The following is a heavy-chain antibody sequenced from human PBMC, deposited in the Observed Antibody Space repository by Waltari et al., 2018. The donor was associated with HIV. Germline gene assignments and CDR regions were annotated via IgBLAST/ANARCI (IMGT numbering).Heavy chain of an antibody. CDR2: INHNSNSI. Sequence: EVQLVESGGGLVKPGGSLRLSCAASGFTFSNYAMNWVRQGPGLEWVSSINHNSNSIYYADSVKGRFTISRDNAKNSLYLQMNSLRAEDTAVYYCARDPWVGEWDLLRPAYDIWGQGTMVTVSS. V-gene: IGHV3-21*01. J-gene: IGHJ3*02. CDR1: GFTFSNYA. D-gene: IGHD1-26*01. CDR3: ARDPWVGEWDLLRPAYDI.